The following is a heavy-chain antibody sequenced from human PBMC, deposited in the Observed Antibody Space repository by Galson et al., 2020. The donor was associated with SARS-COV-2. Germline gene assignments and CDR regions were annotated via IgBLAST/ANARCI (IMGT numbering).Heavy chain of an antibody. D-gene: IGHD6-19*01. CDR3: ARDRGWSGSGNQPYDY. J-gene: IGHJ4*02. Sequence: GESLKISCAASGFTFSSYSMNWVRQAPGKGLEWVSSISSSSSYIYYADSVKGRFTISRDNAKNSLYLQMNSLRAEDTAVYYCARDRGWSGSGNQPYDYWGQGTLVTVSS. V-gene: IGHV3-21*01. CDR2: ISSSSSYI. CDR1: GFTFSSYS.